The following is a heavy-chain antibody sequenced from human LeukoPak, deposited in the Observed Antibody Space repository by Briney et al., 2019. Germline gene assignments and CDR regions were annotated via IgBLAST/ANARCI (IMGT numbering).Heavy chain of an antibody. J-gene: IGHJ6*02. Sequence: SETLSLTCTVSGGSISSYYWSWIRQPPGKGLEWIGYIYYSGSTNYNPSLKSRVTIPVDTSKNQFSLKLSSVTAADTAVYYCARYPNYGDYAPPYYYYGMDVWGQGTTVTVSS. CDR1: GGSISSYY. D-gene: IGHD4-17*01. CDR3: ARYPNYGDYAPPYYYYGMDV. V-gene: IGHV4-59*01. CDR2: IYYSGST.